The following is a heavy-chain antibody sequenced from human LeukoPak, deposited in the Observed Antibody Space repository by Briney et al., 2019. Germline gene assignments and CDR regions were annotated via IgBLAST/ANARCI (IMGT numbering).Heavy chain of an antibody. J-gene: IGHJ4*02. D-gene: IGHD5-24*01. CDR1: GYTFTSYY. V-gene: IGHV1-46*01. Sequence: ASVKVSCKASGYTFTSYYMHWVRQAPGQGLEWMGIINPSGGSTSYAQKFQGRVTITRDTSASTAYMELSSLRSEDTAVYYCARDLGYNLGYFDYWGQGTLVTVSS. CDR3: ARDLGYNLGYFDY. CDR2: INPSGGST.